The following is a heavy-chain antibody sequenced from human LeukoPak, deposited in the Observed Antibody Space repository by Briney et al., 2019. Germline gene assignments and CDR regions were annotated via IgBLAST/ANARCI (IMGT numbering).Heavy chain of an antibody. CDR1: GFTFSSYV. D-gene: IGHD1-26*01. CDR3: ARVSGDGESSYRALDI. Sequence: GGSLRLSCAASGFTFSSYVMHWVRQAPGKGLEWVAFISYDGSNKYYADSVKGRFTISRDNAKNSLYLQMNSLRVEDTAVYYCARVSGDGESSYRALDIWGQGTMVTVSS. CDR2: ISYDGSNK. J-gene: IGHJ3*02. V-gene: IGHV3-30*03.